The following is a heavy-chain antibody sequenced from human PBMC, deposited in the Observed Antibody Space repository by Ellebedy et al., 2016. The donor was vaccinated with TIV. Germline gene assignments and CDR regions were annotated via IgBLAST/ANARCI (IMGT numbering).Heavy chain of an antibody. J-gene: IGHJ3*02. Sequence: GGSLRLXXAASGFTFSSYAMSWVRQAPGKGLEWVSAISGSGGSTYYADSVKGRFTISRDNSKNTLYLQMNSLRAEDTAVYYCAKDRGIAAAGTFPGDAFDIWGQGTMVTVSS. V-gene: IGHV3-23*01. D-gene: IGHD6-13*01. CDR2: ISGSGGST. CDR3: AKDRGIAAAGTFPGDAFDI. CDR1: GFTFSSYA.